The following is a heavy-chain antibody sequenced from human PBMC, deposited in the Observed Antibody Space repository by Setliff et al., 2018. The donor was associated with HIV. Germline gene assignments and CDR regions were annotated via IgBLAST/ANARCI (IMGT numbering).Heavy chain of an antibody. D-gene: IGHD3-10*01. CDR3: ASGKGVGGVVITDGLDV. CDR2: MNPNSGVT. J-gene: IGHJ6*04. V-gene: IGHV1-8*02. Sequence: RASVKVSCKSSGHTFSNSDIHWVRRATGQGLEWMGWMNPNSGVTGYALKFHDRVTMTRDTSISTAYLELRTLTSEDTAVYYCASGKGVGGVVITDGLDVWGKGTTVTVSS. CDR1: GHTFSNSD.